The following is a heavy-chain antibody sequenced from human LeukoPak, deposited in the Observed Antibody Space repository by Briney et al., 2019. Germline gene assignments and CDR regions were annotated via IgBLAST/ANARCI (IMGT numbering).Heavy chain of an antibody. J-gene: IGHJ4*02. Sequence: SETLSPTCTVSGYSISSGYYWGWIRQPPGKGLEWIGSIYHSGSTNYNPSLKSRVTISVDTSKNQFSLKLSSVTAADTAVYYCARRRRYSYGYLDYWGQGTLVTVSS. CDR2: IYHSGST. CDR1: GYSISSGYY. V-gene: IGHV4-38-2*02. D-gene: IGHD5-18*01. CDR3: ARRRRYSYGYLDY.